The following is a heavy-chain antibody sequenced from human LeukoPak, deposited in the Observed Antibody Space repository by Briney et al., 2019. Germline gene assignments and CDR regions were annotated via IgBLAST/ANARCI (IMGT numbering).Heavy chain of an antibody. CDR1: GFTFDDYA. D-gene: IGHD3-16*01. Sequence: GGSLRLSCAASGFTFDDYAMHWVRQAPGKGLEWVSLISWDGGSTYYADSVKGRFTISRDNSKNSLYLQMNSLRAEDTALYYCAKDIRGGGRGTGFFAMDVWGKGTTVTVSS. CDR3: AKDIRGGGRGTGFFAMDV. V-gene: IGHV3-43D*03. J-gene: IGHJ6*03. CDR2: ISWDGGST.